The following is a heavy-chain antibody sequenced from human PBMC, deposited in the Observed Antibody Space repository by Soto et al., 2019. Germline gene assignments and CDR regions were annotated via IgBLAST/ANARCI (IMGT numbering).Heavy chain of an antibody. V-gene: IGHV1-2*02. CDR1: GYIFNDYY. Sequence: ASVKVFCKASGYIFNDYYIHWVRQAPGQGLEWMGWINPYNGGANFAQEFQGRVTMTRDTSLSIVYMEVTRLTYDDTAVYYCARDNYNYSGMDVWGQGTTVTVSS. J-gene: IGHJ6*02. CDR3: ARDNYNYSGMDV. CDR2: INPYNGGA.